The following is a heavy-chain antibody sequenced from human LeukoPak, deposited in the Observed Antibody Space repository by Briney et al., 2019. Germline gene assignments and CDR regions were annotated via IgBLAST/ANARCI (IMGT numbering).Heavy chain of an antibody. CDR3: ARTTEGYCRSTSCYGFYYSYYMDV. D-gene: IGHD2-2*01. J-gene: IGHJ6*03. CDR1: GDSISSSSSY. V-gene: IGHV4-39*07. CDR2: IYYSGST. Sequence: PSETLSLTCTVSGDSISSSSSYWGWIRQPPGEGLEWIGSIYYSGSTYYNTSLKSRVTISVDTSKNQFSLRLNSVTAADTAVYYCARTTEGYCRSTSCYGFYYSYYMDVWGKGTTVTISS.